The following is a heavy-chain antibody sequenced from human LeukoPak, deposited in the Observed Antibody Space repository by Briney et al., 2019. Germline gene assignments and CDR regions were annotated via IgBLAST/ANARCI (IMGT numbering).Heavy chain of an antibody. D-gene: IGHD2-8*01. CDR3: ARERLYCTNGVCWFDP. J-gene: IGHJ5*02. Sequence: SQTLSLTCTVSGGSISSGSYYWSWIRQPAGEGLEWIGRIYTSGSTNYNPSLKSRVTISVDTSKNQFSLKLSSVTAADTAVYYCARERLYCTNGVCWFDPWGQGTLVTVPS. CDR1: GGSISSGSYY. V-gene: IGHV4-61*02. CDR2: IYTSGST.